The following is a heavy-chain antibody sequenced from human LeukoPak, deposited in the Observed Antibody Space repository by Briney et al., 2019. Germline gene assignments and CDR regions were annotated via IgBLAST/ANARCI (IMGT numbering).Heavy chain of an antibody. CDR2: INHSGST. CDR1: GGSFSGYY. V-gene: IGHV4-34*01. CDR3: ARGGIVVPAAISWFDP. D-gene: IGHD2-2*01. Sequence: SETLSLTCAVSGGSFSGYYWSWIRQPPGKGLEWIGEINHSGSTNYNPSLKSRVTISVDTSKNQFSLKLSSVTAADTAVYYCARGGIVVPAAISWFDPWGQGTLVTVSS. J-gene: IGHJ5*02.